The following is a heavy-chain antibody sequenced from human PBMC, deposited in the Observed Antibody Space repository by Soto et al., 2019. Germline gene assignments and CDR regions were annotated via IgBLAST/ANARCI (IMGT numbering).Heavy chain of an antibody. J-gene: IGHJ4*02. Sequence: QVQLQQWGAGLLKPSETLSLTCAVYGGSFSGYYWTWIRQAPGKGLEWIGEINHSGNTNYKSSLKSRVTISVDTSKNQFSLNLTSVTAADTAIYYCARSNRMAGVDWGQGALVTVSS. CDR3: ARSNRMAGVD. V-gene: IGHV4-34*01. CDR2: INHSGNT. D-gene: IGHD6-19*01. CDR1: GGSFSGYY.